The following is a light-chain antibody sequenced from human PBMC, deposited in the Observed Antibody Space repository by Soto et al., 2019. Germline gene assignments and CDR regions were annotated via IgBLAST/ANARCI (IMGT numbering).Light chain of an antibody. CDR2: SNN. J-gene: IGLJ3*02. Sequence: QSVLTQPPSASGTPGQRVTISCSGSNSNIGGNSVNWYQQLPLRAPKLLIYSNNQRPSGVPDRFSGSKSGTSASMAISGVRSEDEDDYYCAAWDDSLTAWVFGGGTKLTVL. CDR1: NSNIGGNS. CDR3: AAWDDSLTAWV. V-gene: IGLV1-47*02.